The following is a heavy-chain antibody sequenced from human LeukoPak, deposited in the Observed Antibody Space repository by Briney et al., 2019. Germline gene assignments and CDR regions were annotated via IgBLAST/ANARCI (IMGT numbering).Heavy chain of an antibody. Sequence: SETLSLTCIVSGYSITSGYYWGWIRPSPGKGLEWIGNVYQTGSTYYNPSLKSRVTISVDTSKNQFSLNLTSVTAADTAMYYCARAKSGYPEYWGQGTLVTVPS. CDR3: ARAKSGYPEY. D-gene: IGHD3-3*01. CDR2: VYQTGST. CDR1: GYSITSGYY. J-gene: IGHJ4*02. V-gene: IGHV4-38-2*02.